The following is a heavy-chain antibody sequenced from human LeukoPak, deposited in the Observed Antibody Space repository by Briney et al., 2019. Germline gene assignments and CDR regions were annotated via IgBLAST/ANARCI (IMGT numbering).Heavy chain of an antibody. J-gene: IGHJ4*02. V-gene: IGHV2-70*04. D-gene: IGHD1-26*01. CDR3: ARTSLGAFDY. CDR2: IDWDDDK. CDR1: GFSLSTSGMR. Sequence: SGPALVKPTQTLTLTCTFSGFSLSTSGMRVSWIRQPPVKALEWLARIDWDDDKFYSTSLKTRLTISKDTSKNEVVLTMTNMDPVDTATYYCARTSLGAFDYWGQGTLVTVSS.